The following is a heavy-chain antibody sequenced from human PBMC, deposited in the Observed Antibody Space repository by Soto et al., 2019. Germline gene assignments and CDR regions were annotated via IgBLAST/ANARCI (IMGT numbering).Heavy chain of an antibody. V-gene: IGHV1-69*13. D-gene: IGHD6-13*01. CDR3: AREMPSTAAAYFYYGLNV. CDR2: IVPVFPSV. Sequence: SVKVSCKASGGTFSSYAIYWVRQAPGQGLEWLGTIVPVFPSVYYAPRFQGRLTITADGSTNTVYMMLTSLKSEDTAVYYCAREMPSTAAAYFYYGLNVWGQGTSVTVSS. CDR1: GGTFSSYA. J-gene: IGHJ6*02.